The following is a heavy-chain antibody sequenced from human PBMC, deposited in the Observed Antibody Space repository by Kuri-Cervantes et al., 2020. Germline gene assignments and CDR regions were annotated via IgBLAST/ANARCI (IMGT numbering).Heavy chain of an antibody. J-gene: IGHJ4*02. Sequence: GGSLRLSCAASGFTFSSYAMHWVRQAPGRGLEWVSGISWNSGSIGYADSVKGRFTISRDNAKNSLYLQMNSLRAGDTALCYCAKDSGSHRHFDYWGQGTLVTVSS. D-gene: IGHD1-26*01. CDR1: GFTFSSYA. V-gene: IGHV3-9*01. CDR2: ISWNSGSI. CDR3: AKDSGSHRHFDY.